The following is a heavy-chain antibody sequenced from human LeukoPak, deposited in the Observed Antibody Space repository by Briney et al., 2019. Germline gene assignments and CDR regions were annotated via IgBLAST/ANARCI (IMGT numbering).Heavy chain of an antibody. CDR3: ARTTSLTASGYDY. V-gene: IGHV1-8*03. CDR1: GYTFTSYH. Sequence: GASVKVSCKPSGYTFTSYHINWVRQATGQGLEWMGWMNPYSGDRGYAQNFQGRVSITSDASIGTAYMELSSLRSDDTAVYFCARTTSLTASGYDYWGQGTLVTVSS. CDR2: MNPYSGDR. J-gene: IGHJ4*02. D-gene: IGHD4-17*01.